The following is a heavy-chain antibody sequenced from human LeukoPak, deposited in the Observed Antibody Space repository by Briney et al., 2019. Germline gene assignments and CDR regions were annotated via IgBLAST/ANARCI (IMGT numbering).Heavy chain of an antibody. D-gene: IGHD5-24*01. V-gene: IGHV3-21*01. CDR2: ISRSSNYI. CDR3: ARANNYWHTLIEF. CDR1: GFTFTTYD. J-gene: IGHJ4*02. Sequence: GGSLRLSCAASGFTFTTYDMTWVRQAPGEGLEWVSTISRSSNYIYYADSVKGRFTISRDNAKNSLYLQMNSLRAEDTAVYYCARANNYWHTLIEFWGQGTLVTVSS.